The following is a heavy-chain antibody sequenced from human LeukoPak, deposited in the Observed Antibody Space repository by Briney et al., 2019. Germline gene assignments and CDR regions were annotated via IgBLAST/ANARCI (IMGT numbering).Heavy chain of an antibody. CDR3: ARDPLSSTTSQNWLDP. J-gene: IGHJ5*02. CDR1: GYTFTSNG. V-gene: IGHV1-18*01. Sequence: ASVKVSCKASGYTFTSNGISWVRQAPGQGLEWMGWISGYNGNTNYAQKFQGRVTMTTDTPTSIAYMELRSLTSDDTAVYFCARDPLSSTTSQNWLDPWGQGTLVIVSS. D-gene: IGHD2-2*01. CDR2: ISGYNGNT.